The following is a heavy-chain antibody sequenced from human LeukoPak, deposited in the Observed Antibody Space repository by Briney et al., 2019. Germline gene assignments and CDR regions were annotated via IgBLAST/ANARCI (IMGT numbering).Heavy chain of an antibody. J-gene: IGHJ4*02. CDR2: ISGRSSII. Sequence: GGSLRLSCAASGFTFSDFAMNWVRQAPGKGLEWISYISGRSSIIHYADSVKGRFTISRDNAKNTLYLQMNSLRAEDTAVYYCASSIDSYGYETGLDYWGQGTLVTVSS. CDR1: GFTFSDFA. CDR3: ASSIDSYGYETGLDY. V-gene: IGHV3-48*01. D-gene: IGHD5-18*01.